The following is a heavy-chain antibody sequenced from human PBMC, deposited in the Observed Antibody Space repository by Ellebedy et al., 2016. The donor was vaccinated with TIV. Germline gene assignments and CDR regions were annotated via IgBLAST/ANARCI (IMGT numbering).Heavy chain of an antibody. D-gene: IGHD3-3*01. J-gene: IGHJ4*02. CDR2: INDNGNST. V-gene: IGHV3-23*01. Sequence: GGSLRLXXVASGLTFSTYVMSWVRQAPGKGLECVSTINDNGNSTYFADSVKGRFTISRDNSKNTLNLQMNSLRAEDSAVYYCAKVDPRYGVAPFDSWGQGTLVIVSS. CDR3: AKVDPRYGVAPFDS. CDR1: GLTFSTYV.